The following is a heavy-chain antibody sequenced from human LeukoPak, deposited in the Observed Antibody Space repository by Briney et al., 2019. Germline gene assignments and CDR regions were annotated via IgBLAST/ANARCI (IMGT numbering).Heavy chain of an antibody. CDR2: INPNSGGT. CDR1: GYTFTGYY. V-gene: IGHV1-2*02. D-gene: IGHD4/OR15-4a*01. Sequence: ASVKVSCKASGYTFTGYYMHWVRQAPGQGLEWMGWINPNSGGTNYAQKFQGRLTITRDTSISTAYMELSRLRSDDTAVYYCVPSANYYYFDYWGQGTLVTVSS. CDR3: VPSANYYYFDY. J-gene: IGHJ4*02.